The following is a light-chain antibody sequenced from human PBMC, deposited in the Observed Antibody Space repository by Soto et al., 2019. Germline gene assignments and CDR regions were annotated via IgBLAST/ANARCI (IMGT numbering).Light chain of an antibody. CDR2: GAS. CDR1: QSVSSY. J-gene: IGKJ1*01. CDR3: QQYGSSGT. Sequence: ELVLTQSPGTLSLSPGERATLSCRASQSVSSYLAWYQQIPGQAPRLLIYGASNRATGIQDRFSGSGSGTDFTLTISRLEPEDFAVYYCQQYGSSGTFGQGTKVDIK. V-gene: IGKV3-20*01.